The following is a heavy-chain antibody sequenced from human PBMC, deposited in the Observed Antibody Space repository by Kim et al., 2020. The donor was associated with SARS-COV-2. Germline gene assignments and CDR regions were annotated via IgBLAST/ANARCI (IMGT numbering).Heavy chain of an antibody. Sequence: GGSLRLSCAASGFTFSSYAMSWVRQAPGKGLEWVSAISGSGGSTYYADSVKGRFTISRDNSKNTLYLQMNSLRAEDTAVYYCAKGGTMISHTIQTSFDPWGQGTLVTVSS. V-gene: IGHV3-23*01. D-gene: IGHD3-22*01. J-gene: IGHJ5*02. CDR3: AKGGTMISHTIQTSFDP. CDR2: ISGSGGST. CDR1: GFTFSSYA.